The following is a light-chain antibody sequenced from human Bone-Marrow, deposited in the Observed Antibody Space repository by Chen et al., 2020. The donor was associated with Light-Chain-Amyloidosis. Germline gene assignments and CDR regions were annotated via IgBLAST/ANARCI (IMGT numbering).Light chain of an antibody. J-gene: IGLJ3*02. V-gene: IGLV2-23*01. CDR3: CSYAGSSTPWV. CDR1: SSDVGSYNL. Sequence: QSALTQPASVSGSPGPSITISCTGTSSDVGSYNLVSWYQQHPGKAPKLMIYEDIKRPSGVSNRFSGSKSGNTASLTISGLQAEDEADYYCCSYAGSSTPWVFGGGTKLTVL. CDR2: EDI.